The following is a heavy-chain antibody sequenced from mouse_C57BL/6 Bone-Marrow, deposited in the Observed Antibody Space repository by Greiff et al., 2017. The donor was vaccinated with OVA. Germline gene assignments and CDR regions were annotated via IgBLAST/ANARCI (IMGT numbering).Heavy chain of an antibody. CDR1: GFNIKDDY. CDR3: TTSSSSPAWFAY. D-gene: IGHD1-1*01. J-gene: IGHJ3*01. V-gene: IGHV14-4*01. Sequence: EVQLQQSGAELVRPGASVKLSCTASGFNIKDDYMHWVKQRPEQGLEWIGWIDPENGDTEYASKFQGKATITADTSSNTAYLQLSSLTSEDTAVYYCTTSSSSPAWFAYWGQGTLVTVSA. CDR2: IDPENGDT.